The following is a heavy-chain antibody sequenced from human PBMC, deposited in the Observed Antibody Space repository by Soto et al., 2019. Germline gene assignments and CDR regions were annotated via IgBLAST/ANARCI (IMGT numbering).Heavy chain of an antibody. J-gene: IGHJ4*02. V-gene: IGHV3-48*03. CDR1: GFTFSSYE. D-gene: IGHD2-2*01. CDR2: ISSSGSTI. Sequence: GGSLRLSCAASGFTFSSYEMNWVRQAPGKGLEWVSYISSSGSTIYYADSVKGRFTISRDNAKNSLYLQMNSLRAEDTAVYYCAREGRQLLIDYWGQGTLVTVSS. CDR3: AREGRQLLIDY.